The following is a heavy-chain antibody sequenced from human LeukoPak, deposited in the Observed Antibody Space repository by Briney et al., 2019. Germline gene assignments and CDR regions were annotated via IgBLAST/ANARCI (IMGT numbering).Heavy chain of an antibody. CDR3: AKDRWYSSSWYDY. CDR1: GFTFSSYA. CDR2: ISGSGGST. V-gene: IGHV3-23*01. D-gene: IGHD6-13*01. J-gene: IGHJ4*02. Sequence: GGSLRLSCAASGFTFSSYATSWVRQAPGKGLEWVSAISGSGGSTYYADSVKGRFTISRDNSKNTLYLQMNSLRAEDTAVYYCAKDRWYSSSWYDYWGQGTLVTVSS.